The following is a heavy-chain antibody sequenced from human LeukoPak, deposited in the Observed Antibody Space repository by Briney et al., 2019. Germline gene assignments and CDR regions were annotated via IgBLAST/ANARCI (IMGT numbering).Heavy chain of an antibody. CDR3: ARDGEHGYFDY. CDR2: IYYSGST. Sequence: SETLSLTCTVSGGSISSGGYYWSWIRQHPGKGLEWIGYIYYSGSTYYNPSLKSRVTTSVDTSKNQFSLKLSSVTAADTAVYYCARDGEHGYFDYWGQGTLVTVSS. V-gene: IGHV4-31*03. D-gene: IGHD1-26*01. J-gene: IGHJ4*02. CDR1: GGSISSGGYY.